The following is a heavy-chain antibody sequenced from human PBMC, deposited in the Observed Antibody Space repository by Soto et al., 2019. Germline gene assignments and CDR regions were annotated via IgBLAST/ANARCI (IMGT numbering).Heavy chain of an antibody. CDR3: ARRTGTTENFDS. CDR1: GFTFSSYG. Sequence: EVQLLESGGGLVQPGGSLGLSCAASGFTFSSYGMSWVRQAPGKGLEWVSTITGSGGSTYYAESVRGRFTVSRDNSKNTIYLQMNSLRGDDTALYYCARRTGTTENFDSWGQGTLVTVSS. CDR2: ITGSGGST. V-gene: IGHV3-23*01. J-gene: IGHJ4*02. D-gene: IGHD4-4*01.